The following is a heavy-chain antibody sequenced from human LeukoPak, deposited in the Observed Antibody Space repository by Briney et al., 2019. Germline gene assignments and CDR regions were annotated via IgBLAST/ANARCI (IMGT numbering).Heavy chain of an antibody. V-gene: IGHV1-24*01. Sequence: ASVKVSCKVSGYTLTELSMHWVRQAPGKGLEWMGGFDPEDGETIYAQKFQGRVTMTEDTSTDTACMELSSLRSEDTAVYYCATSGSGYYTYYFDYWGQGTLVTVSS. D-gene: IGHD3-22*01. J-gene: IGHJ4*02. CDR2: FDPEDGET. CDR3: ATSGSGYYTYYFDY. CDR1: GYTLTELS.